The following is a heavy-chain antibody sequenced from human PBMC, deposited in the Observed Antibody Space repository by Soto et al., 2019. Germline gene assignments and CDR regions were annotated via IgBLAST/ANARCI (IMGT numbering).Heavy chain of an antibody. J-gene: IGHJ4*02. CDR2: INGGGGST. V-gene: IGHV3-23*01. CDR3: AKVDYGDYEV. D-gene: IGHD4-17*01. Sequence: PGGSLRLSCAASGFPFSSYAMSGVRQAPGKGLEWVSAINGGGGSTYYADSMKGRFTISRDNSKNTLYLQMNSLRAEDTAVYYCAKVDYGDYEVWGQGTLVTVSS. CDR1: GFPFSSYA.